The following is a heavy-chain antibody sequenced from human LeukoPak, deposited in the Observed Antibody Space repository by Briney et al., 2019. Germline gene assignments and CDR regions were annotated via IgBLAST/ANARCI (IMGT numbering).Heavy chain of an antibody. CDR3: ANSYDGKIVPFDN. CDR1: GASITNSY. J-gene: IGHJ4*02. CDR2: IYSSGNT. D-gene: IGHD4-23*01. V-gene: IGHV4-4*09. Sequence: PSETLSLTCTVSGASITNSYWNWVRQPPGKGLEWIGYIYSSGNTNHNPSLKSRVTISLDVSKNQFSLKLTSVTAADTAVYYCANSYDGKIVPFDNWGQGALVAVSS.